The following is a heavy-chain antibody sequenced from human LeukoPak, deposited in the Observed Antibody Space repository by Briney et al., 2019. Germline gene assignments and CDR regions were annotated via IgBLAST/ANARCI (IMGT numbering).Heavy chain of an antibody. J-gene: IGHJ4*02. Sequence: SETLSLTCAVYGGSFSGYYWSWIRQPPGKGLEWIGEINHSGSTNYNPSLKGRVTISVDTSKNQFSLKLSSVTAADTAVYYCAGLSTLYVEYWGQGTLVTVSS. CDR1: GGSFSGYY. CDR3: AGLSTLYVEY. CDR2: INHSGST. D-gene: IGHD3-16*02. V-gene: IGHV4-34*01.